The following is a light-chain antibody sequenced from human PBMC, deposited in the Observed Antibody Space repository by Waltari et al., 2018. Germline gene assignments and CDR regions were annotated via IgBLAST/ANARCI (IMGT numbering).Light chain of an antibody. CDR3: CSYAGSSTHVV. CDR2: EVS. V-gene: IGLV2-23*02. CDR1: SRDVGCYTL. J-gene: IGLJ2*01. Sequence: QSALTQPASVSGSPGQSITISCTGTSRDVGCYTLVPWYQQHPGKAPKLMIYEVSKRPSGVSNRFSGSKSGNTASLTISGLQAEDEADYYCCSYAGSSTHVVFGGGTKLTVL.